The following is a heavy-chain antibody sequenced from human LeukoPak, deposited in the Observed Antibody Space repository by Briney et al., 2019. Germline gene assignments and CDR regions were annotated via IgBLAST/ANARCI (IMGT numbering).Heavy chain of an antibody. CDR1: GFPFSSLH. Sequence: PGGSLRLFCAVSGFPFSSLHKNGLRQAPVKGLEWVSGISGSGRDTYYADSVKGRFTISRDNSKNTLYLQMNSLRADDTAVYYCATAYDDSSGDFPDLVYWGQGAMVSVSS. J-gene: IGHJ4*02. V-gene: IGHV3-23*01. CDR3: ATAYDDSSGDFPDLVY. CDR2: ISGSGRDT. D-gene: IGHD3-22*01.